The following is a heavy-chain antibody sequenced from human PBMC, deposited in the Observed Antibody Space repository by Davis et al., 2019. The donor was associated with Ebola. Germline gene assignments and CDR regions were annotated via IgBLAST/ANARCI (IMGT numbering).Heavy chain of an antibody. V-gene: IGHV1-46*01. D-gene: IGHD3-22*01. CDR2: INPSGGST. J-gene: IGHJ6*02. Sequence: ASVKVSCKASGYTFTSYYMHWVRQAPGQGLEWMGIINPSGGSTSYAQKFQGRVTMTTDTSTSTAYMELRSLRSEDTAVYYCASGRGTMIVVVIRDYYYYGMDVWGQGTTVTVSS. CDR3: ASGRGTMIVVVIRDYYYYGMDV. CDR1: GYTFTSYY.